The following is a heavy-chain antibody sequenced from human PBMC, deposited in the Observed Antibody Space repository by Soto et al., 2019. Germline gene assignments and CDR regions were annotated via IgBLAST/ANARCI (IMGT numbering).Heavy chain of an antibody. CDR3: AYRGGGGYDSR. J-gene: IGHJ4*02. CDR2: IYWDDDK. Sequence: QNTLKESAPTLVKPTQTLTLTCTFSGFSLTTSGVGVGWIRQPPGKALEWLALIYWDDDKRYSPSLKSRLTITKDTSKNQAVLTITKMDPVDTDTYYCAYRGGGGYDSRWGQGTLVTVSS. CDR1: GFSLTTSGVG. D-gene: IGHD5-12*01. V-gene: IGHV2-5*02.